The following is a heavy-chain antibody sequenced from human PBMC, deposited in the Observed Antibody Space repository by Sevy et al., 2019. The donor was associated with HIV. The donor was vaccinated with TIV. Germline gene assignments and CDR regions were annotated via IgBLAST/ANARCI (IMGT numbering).Heavy chain of an antibody. CDR2: IKGDGSDK. Sequence: GGSLRLSCAASGFSFSVYWMNWVSLAPGKGLEWVANIKGDGSDKHYVDSVEGRFTISRDNGKNLLYLQMNSLRVEDTAVYYCAHETIGRFDSWGQGTLVTVSS. V-gene: IGHV3-7*01. CDR1: GFSFSVYW. CDR3: AHETIGRFDS. J-gene: IGHJ4*02. D-gene: IGHD3-16*01.